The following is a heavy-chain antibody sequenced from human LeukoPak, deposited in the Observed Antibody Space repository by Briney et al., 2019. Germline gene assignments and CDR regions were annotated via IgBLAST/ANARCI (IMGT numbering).Heavy chain of an antibody. Sequence: ASVKVSCKASGYTFTGYYMHWVRQAPGQGLEWMGWINPKSDGTKYAQNFQGRVTMTWDTSISTAYMEVSRLTSDETAMFYCARDPPGTTAFDLWGQGTMVTVSS. CDR2: INPKSDGT. J-gene: IGHJ3*01. D-gene: IGHD1-1*01. CDR1: GYTFTGYY. V-gene: IGHV1-2*02. CDR3: ARDPPGTTAFDL.